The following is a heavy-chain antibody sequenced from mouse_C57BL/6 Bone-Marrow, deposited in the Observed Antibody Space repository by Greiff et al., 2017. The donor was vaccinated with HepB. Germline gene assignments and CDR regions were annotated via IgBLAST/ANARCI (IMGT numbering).Heavy chain of an antibody. CDR1: GYTFTSYW. Sequence: QVQLKQSGAELVKPGASVKMSCKASGYTFTSYWITWVKQRPGQGPEWIGDIYPGSGSTNYNEKFKSKATLTVDTSSSTAYMQLSSLTSEDSAVYYCARDGSSYWYFDVWGTGTTVTVSS. CDR3: ARDGSSYWYFDV. V-gene: IGHV1-55*01. D-gene: IGHD1-1*01. CDR2: IYPGSGST. J-gene: IGHJ1*03.